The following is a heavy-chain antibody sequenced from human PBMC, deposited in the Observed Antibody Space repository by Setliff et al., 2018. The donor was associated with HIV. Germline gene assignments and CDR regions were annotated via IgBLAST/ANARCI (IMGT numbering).Heavy chain of an antibody. CDR2: IYYSGST. J-gene: IGHJ4*02. V-gene: IGHV4-59*01. CDR3: ARDSGYYDSSGYYSYSHYFDY. CDR1: GGSISSYY. D-gene: IGHD3-22*01. Sequence: SETLSLTCTVSGGSISSYYWSWIRQPPGKGLEWIGYIYYSGSTNYNPSLRSRVAISVDTSKNQFSLKLSSVTAADTAVYYCARDSGYYDSSGYYSYSHYFDYWGQGTLVTVSS.